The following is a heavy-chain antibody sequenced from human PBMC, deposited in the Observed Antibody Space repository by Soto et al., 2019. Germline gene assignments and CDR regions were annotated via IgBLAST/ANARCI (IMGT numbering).Heavy chain of an antibody. D-gene: IGHD5-12*01. V-gene: IGHV3-7*03. CDR1: GFTFSSYW. CDR2: IKQDGSEK. J-gene: IGHJ4*02. CDR3: ARVRGGYDYLDY. Sequence: SLGLSCAASGFTFSSYWMSWVRQAPGKGLEWVANIKQDGSEKYYVDSVKGRFTISRDNAKNSLYLQMNSLRAEDTAVYYCARVRGGYDYLDYWGQGTLVTVSS.